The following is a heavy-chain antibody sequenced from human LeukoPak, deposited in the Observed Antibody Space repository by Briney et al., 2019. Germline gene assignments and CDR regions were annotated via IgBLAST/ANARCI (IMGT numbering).Heavy chain of an antibody. V-gene: IGHV3-23*01. J-gene: IGHJ3*02. D-gene: IGHD2-2*01. CDR3: AKGLRYCSSTSCYFDAFDI. CDR2: ISGSGGST. Sequence: GGSLRLSCAASGFTFSSYAMSWVRQAPGKGLEWVSAISGSGGSTYYADSVKGRFTISRDNSKNTLYLQMNSLRAEDTAVYYCAKGLRYCSSTSCYFDAFDIWGQGTMVTVSS. CDR1: GFTFSSYA.